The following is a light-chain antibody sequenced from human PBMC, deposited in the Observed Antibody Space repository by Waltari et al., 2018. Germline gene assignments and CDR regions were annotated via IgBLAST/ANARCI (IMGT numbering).Light chain of an antibody. CDR1: QSISSY. Sequence: DIQMTQSPSSLSASVGDRVTITCRASQSISSYLNWYQQKPGKAPELLIYGTSSLQSGVPSRFSGSGSGTDFTLTISSLQSEDFATYCCQQGYSTPYTFGQGTKLEIK. CDR3: QQGYSTPYT. CDR2: GTS. V-gene: IGKV1-39*01. J-gene: IGKJ2*01.